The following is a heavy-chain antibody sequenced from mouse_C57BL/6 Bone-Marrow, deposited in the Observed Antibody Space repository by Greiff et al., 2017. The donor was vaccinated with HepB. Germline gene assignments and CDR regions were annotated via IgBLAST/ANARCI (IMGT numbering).Heavy chain of an antibody. CDR3: TTVYDYDYFDY. V-gene: IGHV1-15*01. CDR2: IDPETGGT. D-gene: IGHD2-4*01. Sequence: VKLQESGAELVRPGASVTLSCKASGYTFTDYEMHWVKQTPVHGLEWIGAIDPETGGTAYNQKFKGKAILTADKSSSTAYMELRSLTSEDSAVYYCTTVYDYDYFDYWGQGTTLTVSS. J-gene: IGHJ2*01. CDR1: GYTFTDYE.